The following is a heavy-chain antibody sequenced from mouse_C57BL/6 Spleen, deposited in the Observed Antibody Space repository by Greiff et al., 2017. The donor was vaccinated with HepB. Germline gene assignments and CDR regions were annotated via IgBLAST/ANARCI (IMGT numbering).Heavy chain of an antibody. CDR1: GYTFTSYW. V-gene: IGHV1-61*01. D-gene: IGHD3-2*02. CDR3: ARYDSSGYSFAY. CDR2: IYPSDSET. J-gene: IGHJ3*01. Sequence: VQLQQPGAELVRPGSSVKLSCKASGYTFTSYWMDWVKQRPGQGLEWIGNIYPSDSETHYNQKFKDKATLTVDKSSTTAYMKRSSLTSEDSAVYYCARYDSSGYSFAYWGQGTLVTVSA.